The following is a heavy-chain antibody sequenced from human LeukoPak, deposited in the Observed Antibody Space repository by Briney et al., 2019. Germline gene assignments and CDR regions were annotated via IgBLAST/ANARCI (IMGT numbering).Heavy chain of an antibody. CDR2: IYYSGST. Sequence: SETLSLTCSVSGGSISSSNYYWGWIRQPPGKGLEWIGSIYYSGSTYYNPSLKSRLTISVDTSKNQFSLKLSSVTAADTAVYYCAGSGLGAATGVNWGQGTLVSVSS. J-gene: IGHJ4*02. CDR3: AGSGLGAATGVN. V-gene: IGHV4-39*07. CDR1: GGSISSSNYY. D-gene: IGHD6-13*01.